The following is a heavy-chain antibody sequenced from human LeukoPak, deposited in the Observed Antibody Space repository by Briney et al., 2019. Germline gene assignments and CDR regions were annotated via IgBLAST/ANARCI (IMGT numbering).Heavy chain of an antibody. CDR2: ISSSSSYI. CDR3: AAALAIAVGGTTPGDY. D-gene: IGHD6-19*01. J-gene: IGHJ4*02. Sequence: GGSLRLSCAASGFTFSSYSMNWVRQAPGKELEWVSSISSSSSYIYYADSVKGRFTISRDNAKNSLYLKMNSLRVEDTAVYYCAAALAIAVGGTTPGDYWGQGTLVTVSS. V-gene: IGHV3-21*06. CDR1: GFTFSSYS.